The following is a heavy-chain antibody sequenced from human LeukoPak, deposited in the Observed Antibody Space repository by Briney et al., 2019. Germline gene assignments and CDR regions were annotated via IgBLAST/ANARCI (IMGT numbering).Heavy chain of an antibody. CDR3: ARSLDDSSGYGY. CDR2: IWYDGSNK. D-gene: IGHD3-22*01. CDR1: GFTFSSYG. J-gene: IGHJ4*02. Sequence: GGSLRLSCAASGFTFSSYGMHWVRQAPGKGLEWVAVIWYDGSNKYYADSVKGRFTISRDNSKNTLYLQMNSLRAEDTAVYYCARSLDDSSGYGYWGQGTLVTVSS. V-gene: IGHV3-33*01.